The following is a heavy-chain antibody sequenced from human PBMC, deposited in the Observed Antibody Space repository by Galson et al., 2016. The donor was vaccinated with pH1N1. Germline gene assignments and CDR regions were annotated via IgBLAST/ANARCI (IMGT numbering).Heavy chain of an antibody. CDR3: ARSPGYMVTALDN. J-gene: IGHJ4*01. CDR2: IIGMFAKT. D-gene: IGHD2-21*02. V-gene: IGHV1-69*13. Sequence: SVKVSCKASGGTFSSFGISWVRQAPGQGLEWMGGIIGMFAKTNYARKFRGRVTITADELTSTAYMDLSSLTSEDTAVYYCARSPGYMVTALDNWGHGTLVTVSS. CDR1: GGTFSSFG.